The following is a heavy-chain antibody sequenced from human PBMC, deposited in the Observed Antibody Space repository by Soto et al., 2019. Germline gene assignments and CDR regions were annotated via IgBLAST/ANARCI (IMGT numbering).Heavy chain of an antibody. J-gene: IGHJ4*02. CDR3: ATADTAVVTGY. D-gene: IGHD5-18*01. Sequence: GASVKVSCKASGGTFSSYAISWVRQAPGQGLEWMGGIIPIFGTANYAQKFQGRVTITADKSTSTAYMELSSLRSEDTAVYYCATADTAVVTGYWGQGTLVTVSS. CDR1: GGTFSSYA. V-gene: IGHV1-69*06. CDR2: IIPIFGTA.